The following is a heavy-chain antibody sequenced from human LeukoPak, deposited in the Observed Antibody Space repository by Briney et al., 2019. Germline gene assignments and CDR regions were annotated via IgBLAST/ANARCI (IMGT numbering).Heavy chain of an antibody. Sequence: GGSLRLSCAASGVTVSSNYTNWVRQAPGKGLEWVSILYSGGNTYYADSVKGRFTISRDNSKNTLYLQMNGLRAEDTAVYYCARQQDTTNPGYWGQGTLVTVSS. CDR1: GVTVSSNY. CDR3: ARQQDTTNPGY. V-gene: IGHV3-66*04. D-gene: IGHD1-1*01. J-gene: IGHJ4*02. CDR2: LYSGGNT.